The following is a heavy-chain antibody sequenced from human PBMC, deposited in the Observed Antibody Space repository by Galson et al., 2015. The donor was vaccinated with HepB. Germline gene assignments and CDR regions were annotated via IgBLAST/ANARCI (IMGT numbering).Heavy chain of an antibody. D-gene: IGHD6-19*01. CDR3: VREYNNGWYVEY. V-gene: IGHV3-33*01. CDR1: GFTFSSYG. J-gene: IGHJ4*02. Sequence: SLRLSCAASGFTFSSYGMHWVRQAPGKGLEWVALIWYDGSNKYHAESVKGRFTLTRDNSKNTLYLQMNSLRAEDTAVDYCVREYNNGWYVEYWGQGTQVTVSS. CDR2: IWYDGSNK.